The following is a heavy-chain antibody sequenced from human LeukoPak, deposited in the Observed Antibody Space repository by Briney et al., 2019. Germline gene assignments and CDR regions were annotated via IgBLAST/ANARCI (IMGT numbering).Heavy chain of an antibody. V-gene: IGHV4-39*01. CDR2: IYYSGST. CDR1: GGSISSSSYY. CDR3: ARHGQYYYYYYGMDV. J-gene: IGHJ6*02. Sequence: PSETLSLTCTVSGGSISSSSYYWGWIRQPPGKGLEWIGSIYYSGSTYYNPSLKSRVTISVDTSKNQFSLNLSSVTATDTAVYYCARHGQYYYYYYGMDVWGQGTTVTVSS.